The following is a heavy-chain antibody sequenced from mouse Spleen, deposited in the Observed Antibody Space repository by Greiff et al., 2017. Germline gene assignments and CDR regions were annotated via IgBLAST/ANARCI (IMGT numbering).Heavy chain of an antibody. J-gene: IGHJ4*01. CDR1: GFTFSSYA. CDR2: ISSGGSYT. CDR3: ARPAVALLRLRDYAMDY. V-gene: IGHV5-9-1*01. Sequence: EVKLVESGGGLVKPGGSLKLSCAASGFTFSSYAMSWVRQTPEKRLEWVATISSGGSYTYYPDSVKGRFTISRDNAKNTLYLQMSSLRSEDTAMYYCARPAVALLRLRDYAMDYWGQGTSVTVSS. D-gene: IGHD1-2*01.